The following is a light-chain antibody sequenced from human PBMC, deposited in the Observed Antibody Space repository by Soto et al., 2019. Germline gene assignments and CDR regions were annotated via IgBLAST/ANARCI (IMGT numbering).Light chain of an antibody. CDR1: QSVGSF. V-gene: IGKV3-11*01. J-gene: IGKJ3*01. CDR3: HSRSKWLGT. CDR2: DAS. Sequence: EIVLTQSPATLSLSPGERATLSCRASQSVGSFLAWYQQKSGQSPRLLIYDASNRATGIPARFSGSGSGTDSTLTTSSLEPEAFVVYYCHSRSKWLGTFAPVTKVDTK.